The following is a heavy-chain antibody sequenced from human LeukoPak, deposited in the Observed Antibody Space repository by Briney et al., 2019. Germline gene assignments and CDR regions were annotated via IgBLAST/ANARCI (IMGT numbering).Heavy chain of an antibody. D-gene: IGHD3-22*01. CDR1: GFTFSRYW. Sequence: GGSLRLSCVVSGFTFSRYWMSWVRQAPGKGLEWVATIKEDGSEKYYVDSVKGRFTVSRDNANNSLFLQMNSLRGDDAAVYYCAREPLDTSGYYYGTLDYWGQGTLVTVSS. CDR3: AREPLDTSGYYYGTLDY. CDR2: IKEDGSEK. J-gene: IGHJ4*02. V-gene: IGHV3-7*01.